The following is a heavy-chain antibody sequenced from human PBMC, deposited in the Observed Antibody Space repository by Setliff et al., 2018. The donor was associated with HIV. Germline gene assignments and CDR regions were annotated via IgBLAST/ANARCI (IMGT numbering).Heavy chain of an antibody. CDR2: INGGGDPI. V-gene: IGHV3-48*01. CDR3: VRVVVIMGTGPHLDY. Sequence: GGSLRLSCAASGFPFTTYSMNWVRQAPGKGLEWIAYINGGGDPIWYAESVMGRFTISRDNAKNTLFLQMNSLRADDTAVYYCVRVVVIMGTGPHLDYWGQGALVTVSS. D-gene: IGHD3-22*01. CDR1: GFPFTTYS. J-gene: IGHJ4*02.